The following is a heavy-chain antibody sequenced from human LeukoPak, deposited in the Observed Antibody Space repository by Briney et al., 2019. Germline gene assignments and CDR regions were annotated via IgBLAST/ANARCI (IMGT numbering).Heavy chain of an antibody. V-gene: IGHV1-69*13. CDR1: GGTFSSYA. J-gene: IGHJ4*02. CDR2: IIPIFGTA. D-gene: IGHD3-3*01. CDR3: AKGDYDFWSGYLGPDY. Sequence: ASVKVSCRASGGTFSSYAISWVRQAPGQGLEWMGGIIPIFGTANYAQKFQGRVTITADESTSTAYMELSSLRSEDTAVYYCAKGDYDFWSGYLGPDYWGQGSLVTVSS.